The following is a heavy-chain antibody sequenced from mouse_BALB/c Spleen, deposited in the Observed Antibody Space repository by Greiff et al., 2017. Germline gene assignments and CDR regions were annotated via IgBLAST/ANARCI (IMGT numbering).Heavy chain of an antibody. CDR2: IDPANGNT. CDR1: GFNIKDTY. J-gene: IGHJ1*01. V-gene: IGHV14-3*02. CDR3: ARKDYGGYFDV. Sequence: VQLQQSGAELVKPGASVKLSCTASGFNIKDTYMHWVKQRPEQGLEWIGRIDPANGNTKYDPKFQGKATITADTSSNTAYLQLSSLTSEDTAVYYCARKDYGGYFDVWGAGTTVTVSS. D-gene: IGHD1-1*02.